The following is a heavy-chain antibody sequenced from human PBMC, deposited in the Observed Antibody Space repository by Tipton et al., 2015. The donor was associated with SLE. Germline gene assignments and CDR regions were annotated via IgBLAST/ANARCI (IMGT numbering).Heavy chain of an antibody. V-gene: IGHV3-30*03. CDR2: NSLDGADD. J-gene: IGHJ4*02. Sequence: SLRLSCAASGFTLSGYNMQWVRQAPGKGLEWVAFNSLDGADDSYAGSVKGRFTISRDNSKNTLYLQMNSLRDEDTAVYYCTRDHVWGLDYWGQGTLVTVSS. CDR1: GFTLSGYN. D-gene: IGHD3/OR15-3a*01. CDR3: TRDHVWGLDY.